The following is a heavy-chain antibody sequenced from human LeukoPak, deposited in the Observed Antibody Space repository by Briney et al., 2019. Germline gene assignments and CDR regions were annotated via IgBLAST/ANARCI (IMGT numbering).Heavy chain of an antibody. D-gene: IGHD1-14*01. J-gene: IGHJ6*04. CDR2: INHSGST. CDR3: ARNRPGYYYYGMDV. V-gene: IGHV4-34*01. CDR1: GGSFSGYY. Sequence: SETLSLTCAVYGGSFSGYYWSWIRQPPGKGLEWIGGINHSGSTNYSPSLKSRVTISVDTSKNQFSLKLSSVTAADTAVYYCARNRPGYYYYGMDVWGKGTTVTVSS.